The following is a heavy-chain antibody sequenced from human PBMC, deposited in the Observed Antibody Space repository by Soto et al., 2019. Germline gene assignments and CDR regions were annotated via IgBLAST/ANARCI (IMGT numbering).Heavy chain of an antibody. CDR1: GGTFSSYA. CDR2: IIPIFGTA. V-gene: IGHV1-69*12. CDR3: ARGPRAFGVVIIPVRYFDY. D-gene: IGHD3-3*01. J-gene: IGHJ4*02. Sequence: QVQLVQSGAEVKKPGSSVKVSCKASGGTFSSYAISWVRQAPGQGLEWMGGIIPIFGTANYAQKFQGRVTITADESTSTAYMELSSLRSEDTAVYYCARGPRAFGVVIIPVRYFDYWGQGTLVTVSS.